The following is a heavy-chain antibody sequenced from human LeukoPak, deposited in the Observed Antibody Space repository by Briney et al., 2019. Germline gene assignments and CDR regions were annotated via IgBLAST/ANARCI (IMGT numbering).Heavy chain of an antibody. V-gene: IGHV4-61*02. J-gene: IGHJ6*04. CDR2: IYTSGIT. CDR3: ARAKYYDSSGYPPQLDV. CDR1: GGSISSGSYY. D-gene: IGHD3-22*01. Sequence: SETLSLXCTASGGSISSGSYYWIWIRQPAGKGLEWIGCIYTSGITNYNPSLKSRVTISVDTSKNQFSLKLSSVTAADTAVYYCARAKYYDSSGYPPQLDVWGKGTTVTVSS.